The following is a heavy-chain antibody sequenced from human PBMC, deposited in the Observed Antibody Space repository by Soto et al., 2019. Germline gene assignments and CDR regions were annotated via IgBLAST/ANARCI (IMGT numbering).Heavy chain of an antibody. J-gene: IGHJ5*02. CDR1: GFTFSSYG. V-gene: IGHV3-33*01. Sequence: QVQLVESGGGVVQPGRSLRLSCAASGFTFSSYGMHWVRQAPGKGLEWVAVIWYDGSNKYYADSVRGRFTISRDNSKNTLYLQMNSLRAEDTAVYYCARDRMYSSSWFSWGQGTLVTVSS. CDR2: IWYDGSNK. D-gene: IGHD6-13*01. CDR3: ARDRMYSSSWFS.